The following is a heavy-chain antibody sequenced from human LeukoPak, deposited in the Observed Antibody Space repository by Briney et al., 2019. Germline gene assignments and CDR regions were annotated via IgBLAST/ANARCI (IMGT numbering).Heavy chain of an antibody. J-gene: IGHJ6*02. CDR1: GFTFSNYA. Sequence: GSLRLSCAASGFTFSNYAMSWVRQAPGKGLEWVSVISGSGGSTFYADSVKGRFTISRDNRKNLLHLQMDSLRPDDSAVYYCVKDLGSAITSALALDVWGQGTTVTVSS. CDR2: ISGSGGST. CDR3: VKDLGSAITSALALDV. V-gene: IGHV3-23*01. D-gene: IGHD2-15*01.